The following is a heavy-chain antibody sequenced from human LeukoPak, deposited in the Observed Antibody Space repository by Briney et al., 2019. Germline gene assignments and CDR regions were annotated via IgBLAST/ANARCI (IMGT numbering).Heavy chain of an antibody. J-gene: IGHJ6*03. CDR1: GYTFSNYW. V-gene: IGHV5-51*01. CDR2: IYPGDSDT. CDR3: ARLGTPYYYCYMDV. D-gene: IGHD1-1*01. Sequence: GESLKISCQGSGYTFSNYWIAWVRHMPGNSLEWMGIIYPGDSDTKYSPPFQGQVSISADKSINTAYLQWTRVKATHTAIYYCARLGTPYYYCYMDVWGRGTTVTVSS.